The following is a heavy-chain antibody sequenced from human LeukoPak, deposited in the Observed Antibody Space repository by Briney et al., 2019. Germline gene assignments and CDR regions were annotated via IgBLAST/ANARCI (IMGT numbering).Heavy chain of an antibody. CDR3: AKDSTGLDTAMVN. CDR2: ISGSGGST. J-gene: IGHJ4*02. CDR1: GFTFSSYA. Sequence: GGSLRLSCAASGFTFSSYAMSWVRQAPGKGLEWVSAISGSGGSTYYADSVKGRFTISRDNSKNALYLQMNSLRAEDTAVYYCAKDSTGLDTAMVNWGQGTLVTVSS. V-gene: IGHV3-23*01. D-gene: IGHD5-18*01.